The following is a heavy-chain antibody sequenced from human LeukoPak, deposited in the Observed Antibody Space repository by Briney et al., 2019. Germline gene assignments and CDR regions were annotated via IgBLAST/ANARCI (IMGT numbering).Heavy chain of an antibody. V-gene: IGHV1-46*01. Sequence: ASVKVSCKASGYTFTSYYIHWVRQAPGQGLEWMGIIRPSGGGTTYAQKFQGRVTMTRDTSTSTVYMELSSLRSEDTAVYYCARRDFDWSLDYWGQGTLVTVSS. CDR3: ARRDFDWSLDY. J-gene: IGHJ4*02. D-gene: IGHD3-9*01. CDR2: IRPSGGGT. CDR1: GYTFTSYY.